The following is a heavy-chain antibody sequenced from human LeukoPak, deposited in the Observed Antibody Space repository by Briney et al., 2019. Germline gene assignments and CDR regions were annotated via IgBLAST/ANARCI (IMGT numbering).Heavy chain of an antibody. CDR2: IYTGVNT. V-gene: IGHV3-66*01. Sequence: GGSLRLSCAASGFAVSSNYMSWVRQAPGKGLEWVSVIYTGVNTYYADSVKGRFIISRDNSKNTLYLQMSSLRAEDTAVYYCVKRRDRSVTYDYWGQGTLVTVSS. D-gene: IGHD4-17*01. CDR3: VKRRDRSVTYDY. J-gene: IGHJ4*02. CDR1: GFAVSSNY.